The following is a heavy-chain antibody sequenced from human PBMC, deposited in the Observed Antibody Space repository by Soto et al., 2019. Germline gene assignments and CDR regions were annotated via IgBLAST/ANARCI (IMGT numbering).Heavy chain of an antibody. D-gene: IGHD3-3*01. CDR2: IYYSGST. CDR1: GGSISSYY. CDR3: ARVQGFWSGYFDY. J-gene: IGHJ4*02. Sequence: SETLSLTCTVSGGSISSYYWSWIRQPPGKGLEWIGYIYYSGSTNYNPSLKSRVTISVDTSKNQFSLKLSSVTAADTAVYYCARVQGFWSGYFDYWGQGTLVTVSS. V-gene: IGHV4-59*01.